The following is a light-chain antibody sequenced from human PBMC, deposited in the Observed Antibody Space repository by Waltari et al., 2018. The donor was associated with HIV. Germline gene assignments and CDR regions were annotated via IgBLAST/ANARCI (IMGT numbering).Light chain of an antibody. V-gene: IGLV1-47*01. CDR1: SSNIGSNY. J-gene: IGLJ3*02. CDR2: RNI. Sequence: SMLTQPPSASGTPGQTFTISCSGGSSNIGSNYVYWFQQLPGAAPKLLIYRNIQRPSGGPDRCSGSKSGSSASRAISGLRSEDEAVYYCSTWDDRLGDRVFGGGTKLTVL. CDR3: STWDDRLGDRV.